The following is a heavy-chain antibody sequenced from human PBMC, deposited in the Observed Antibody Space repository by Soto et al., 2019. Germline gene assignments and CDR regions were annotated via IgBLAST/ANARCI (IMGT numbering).Heavy chain of an antibody. CDR1: GGTFSSYA. Sequence: QVQLVQSGAEVKKPGSSVKVSCKASGGTFSSYAISWVRQAPGQGLEWMGGIIPIFGTANYALKFQGRVTITAEESTSTAYMELSSLRSEDMAVYYCAREIRWGVSHAFDIWGQGTMVTVSS. CDR3: AREIRWGVSHAFDI. D-gene: IGHD3-10*01. CDR2: IIPIFGTA. J-gene: IGHJ3*02. V-gene: IGHV1-69*01.